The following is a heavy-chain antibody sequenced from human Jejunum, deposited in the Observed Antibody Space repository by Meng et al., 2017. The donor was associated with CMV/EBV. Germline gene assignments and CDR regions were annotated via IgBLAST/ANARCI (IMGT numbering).Heavy chain of an antibody. D-gene: IGHD1-14*01. CDR2: ISSDSTYT. J-gene: IGHJ3*02. V-gene: IGHV3-21*01. Sequence: AFTFSDFNMDWVRQAPGKGLEWVSSISSDSTYTSYADSVKGRFTISRDNAKTSLYLQLNALRAEDTAVYYCAREGRFSHHGASDTWGRGTTVTVSS. CDR1: AFTFSDFN. CDR3: AREGRFSHHGASDT.